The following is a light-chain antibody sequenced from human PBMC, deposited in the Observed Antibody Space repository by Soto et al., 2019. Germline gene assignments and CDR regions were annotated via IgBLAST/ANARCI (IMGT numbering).Light chain of an antibody. V-gene: IGKV3-15*01. J-gene: IGKJ2*01. Sequence: EIVMTQSPATLSVSPGERATLSCRASQSVSSNLAWYQQKPGQAPRLLIYGASTRATGIPARFSGSGSGTECTRTISSLQYEDFAVYYCQQYNNWPPYTFGQGTKLEIK. CDR2: GAS. CDR1: QSVSSN. CDR3: QQYNNWPPYT.